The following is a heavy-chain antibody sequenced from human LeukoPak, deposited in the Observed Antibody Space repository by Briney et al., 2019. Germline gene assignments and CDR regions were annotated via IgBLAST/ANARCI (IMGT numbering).Heavy chain of an antibody. CDR2: MNSNSGNT. J-gene: IGHJ5*02. Sequence: GASVKVSCKASGYTFTSYDINWVRQATGQGLEWMGWMNSNSGNTGYAQKFQGRVTMTRNTSRSTAYMELSSLRSEDTAVYYSASAVGEYSYGLGAYWFDPWGHGALVTVSS. V-gene: IGHV1-8*01. CDR1: GYTFTSYD. D-gene: IGHD5-18*01. CDR3: ASAVGEYSYGLGAYWFDP.